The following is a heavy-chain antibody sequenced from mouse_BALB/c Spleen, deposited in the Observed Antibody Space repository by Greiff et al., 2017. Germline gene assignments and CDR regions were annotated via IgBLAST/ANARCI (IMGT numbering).Heavy chain of an antibody. V-gene: IGHV6-6*02. Sequence: EVKVVESGGGLVQPGGSMKLSCVASGFTFSNYWMNWVRQSPEKGLEWVAEIRLKSNNYATHYAESVKGRFTISRDDSKSSVYLQMNNLRAEDTGIYYCTRMITTGFDYWGQGTTLTVSS. CDR1: GFTFSNYW. CDR3: TRMITTGFDY. J-gene: IGHJ2*01. CDR2: IRLKSNNYAT. D-gene: IGHD2-4*01.